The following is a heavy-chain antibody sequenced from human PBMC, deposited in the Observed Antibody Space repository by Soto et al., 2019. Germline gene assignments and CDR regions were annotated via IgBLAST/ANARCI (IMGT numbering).Heavy chain of an antibody. D-gene: IGHD6-13*01. Sequence: QVQLQESGPGLVKPSQTLSLTCTVSGGSISSGGYYWTWIRQHPGKGLEWIGYNYYSGITYYNPSLKRRVTISLYTSKNQFSLKLSSVTAADTAVYYCARGSIIAGLYYGMDVWGQGTTVTVSS. CDR1: GGSISSGGYY. CDR2: NYYSGIT. CDR3: ARGSIIAGLYYGMDV. V-gene: IGHV4-31*03. J-gene: IGHJ6*02.